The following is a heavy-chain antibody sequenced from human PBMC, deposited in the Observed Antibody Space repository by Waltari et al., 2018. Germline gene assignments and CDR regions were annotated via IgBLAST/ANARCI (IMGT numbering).Heavy chain of an antibody. J-gene: IGHJ4*02. V-gene: IGHV3-30*02. CDR1: GFPFSSYG. CDR3: AKGVVDY. CDR2: IRYDGSNK. Sequence: QVQLVESGGGGVQPGRSLRLSCAASGFPFSSYGMHWVRQAPGKGLEWVAFIRYDGSNKYYADSVKGRFTISRDNSKNTLYLQMNSLRAEDTAVYYCAKGVVDYWGQGTLVTVSS.